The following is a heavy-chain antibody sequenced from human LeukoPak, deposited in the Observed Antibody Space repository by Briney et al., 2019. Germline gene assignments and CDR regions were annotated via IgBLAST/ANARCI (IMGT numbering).Heavy chain of an antibody. Sequence: SGPTLVNPTQTLTLTCTFSGFSLSTSGVGVGWIRQSPGKALEWLALIYWDDDKRYSPSLKSRLTITKDTSKNQVVLTMTNMDPVDTATYYCARYFVGGILTGYYINENWFDPWGQGTLVTVSS. CDR3: ARYFVGGILTGYYINENWFDP. CDR2: IYWDDDK. V-gene: IGHV2-5*02. CDR1: GFSLSTSGVG. J-gene: IGHJ5*02. D-gene: IGHD3-9*01.